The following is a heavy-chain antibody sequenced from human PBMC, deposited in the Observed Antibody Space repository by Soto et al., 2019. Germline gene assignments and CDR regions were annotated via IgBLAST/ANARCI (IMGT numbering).Heavy chain of an antibody. Sequence: GSLRLSCAASGFTVSSNYMSWVRQAPGKGLEWVSVIYSGGSTYYADSVKGRFTISRDNSKNTLYLQMNSLRAEDTAVYYCARDPPAPYGGSYSQPLDYWGQGTLVTVSS. J-gene: IGHJ4*02. V-gene: IGHV3-66*01. CDR3: ARDPPAPYGGSYSQPLDY. CDR2: IYSGGST. D-gene: IGHD1-26*01. CDR1: GFTVSSNY.